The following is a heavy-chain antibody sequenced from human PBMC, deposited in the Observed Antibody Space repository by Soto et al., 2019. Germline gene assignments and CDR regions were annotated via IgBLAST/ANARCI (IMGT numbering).Heavy chain of an antibody. D-gene: IGHD6-13*01. CDR1: GGSISSGSYY. CDR3: ERHKDTSIRYLLPDF. CDR2: IYYSGNA. V-gene: IGHV4-39*01. J-gene: IGHJ4*02. Sequence: SETLSLTCTVSGGSISSGSYYWGWVRQPPGKWVEWIGSIYYSGNAYCNPSLKSRVAVSVDTYKNQFSLKVTSVTATDTAVDYLERHKDTSIRYLLPDFGRQGAMVTVSS.